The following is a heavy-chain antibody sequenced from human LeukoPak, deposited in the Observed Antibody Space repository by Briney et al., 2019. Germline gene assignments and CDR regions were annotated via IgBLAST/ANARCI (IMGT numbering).Heavy chain of an antibody. CDR3: ASGSNPRNWEFGPTIDY. Sequence: ASVKVSCKASGYTFTGYYMHWVRQAPGQGLEWMGWINPNSGGTNYAQKFQGRVTMTRDTSISTAYMELSRLRSDDTAVYYCASGSNPRNWEFGPTIDYWGQGTLVTVSS. CDR1: GYTFTGYY. J-gene: IGHJ4*02. D-gene: IGHD7-27*01. V-gene: IGHV1-2*02. CDR2: INPNSGGT.